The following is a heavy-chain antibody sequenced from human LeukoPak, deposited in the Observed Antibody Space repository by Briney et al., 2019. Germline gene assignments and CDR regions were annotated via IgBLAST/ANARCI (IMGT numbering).Heavy chain of an antibody. J-gene: IGHJ4*02. CDR3: ARDFSRSSDY. V-gene: IGHV3-11*04. Sequence: GESLKISCAASGFTFSDYYMSWIRQAPGKGLEWVSYISSSGSTIYYADSVKGRFTISRDNAKNSLYLQMNSLRAEDTAVYYCARDFSRSSDYWGQGTLVTVSS. CDR1: GFTFSDYY. D-gene: IGHD6-6*01. CDR2: ISSSGSTI.